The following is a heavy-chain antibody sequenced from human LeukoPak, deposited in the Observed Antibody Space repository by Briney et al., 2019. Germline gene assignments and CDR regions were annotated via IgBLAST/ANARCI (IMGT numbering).Heavy chain of an antibody. Sequence: SETLSLTCTVSGGSISSYYWSWIRQPAGKGLEWIGRIYTSGSTNYNPSLKSRVTMSVDTSKNQFSLKLSSVTAADTAVYYCARWRDYYDSSGIYPVFDYWGQGTLVTVSS. CDR3: ARWRDYYDSSGIYPVFDY. J-gene: IGHJ4*02. D-gene: IGHD3-22*01. V-gene: IGHV4-4*07. CDR1: GGSISSYY. CDR2: IYTSGST.